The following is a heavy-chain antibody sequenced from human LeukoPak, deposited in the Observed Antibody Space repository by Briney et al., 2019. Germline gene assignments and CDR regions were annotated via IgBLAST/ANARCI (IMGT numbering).Heavy chain of an antibody. CDR2: FDPEDGET. CDR1: GYTLTELS. J-gene: IGHJ4*02. D-gene: IGHD3-10*01. CDR3: ATNHPADGSGSVYFDY. V-gene: IGHV1-24*01. Sequence: WASVKVSCKVSGYTLTELSMHWVRQAPGKGLEWMGGFDPEDGETIYAQKFQGRVTMTEDTSTDTAYMELSRLRSEDTAVYYCATNHPADGSGSVYFDYWGQGTLVTVSS.